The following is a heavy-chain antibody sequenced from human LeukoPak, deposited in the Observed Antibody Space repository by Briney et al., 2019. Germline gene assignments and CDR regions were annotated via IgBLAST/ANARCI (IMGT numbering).Heavy chain of an antibody. Sequence: KSSETLSLTCAVYGGSFSGYYWSWIRQPPGKGLEWIGEINHSGSTNYNPSLKSRVTISVDTSKNQFSLKLSSVTAADTAVYYCARGKPIRNTMVRGVIDYWGQGTLDTVSS. D-gene: IGHD3-10*01. CDR1: GGSFSGYY. V-gene: IGHV4-34*01. CDR2: INHSGST. J-gene: IGHJ4*02. CDR3: ARGKPIRNTMVRGVIDY.